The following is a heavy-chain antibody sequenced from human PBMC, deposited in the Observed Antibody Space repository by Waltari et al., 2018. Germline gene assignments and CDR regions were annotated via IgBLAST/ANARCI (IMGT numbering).Heavy chain of an antibody. CDR1: GGSISSNTSY. J-gene: IGHJ6*02. CDR2: IYYSGST. CDR3: ARHSAYAGTGYYYGMDV. D-gene: IGHD6-13*01. V-gene: IGHV4-39*01. Sequence: QLQLQESGPGLVKPSETLSLTCAVPGGSISSNTSYWDWIRHPPGKGLEWIGGIYYSGSTYYNPSLKSRVTISVDTSKNHFSLKLGSVTAADTSLYYCARHSAYAGTGYYYGMDVWGQGTTVTVSS.